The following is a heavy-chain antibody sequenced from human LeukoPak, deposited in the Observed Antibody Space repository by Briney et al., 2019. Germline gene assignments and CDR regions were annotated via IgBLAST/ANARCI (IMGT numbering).Heavy chain of an antibody. D-gene: IGHD1-14*01. V-gene: IGHV1-69*06. Sequence: SVKVSCKASGGTFSSYAISWVRQAPGQGLEWMGGIIPIFGTANYAQKFQGRVTITADKSTSTAYMELSSLRSEDTAVYYCARDRTDRGYHYYYMDVWGKGTTVTVSS. CDR2: IIPIFGTA. J-gene: IGHJ6*03. CDR3: ARDRTDRGYHYYYMDV. CDR1: GGTFSSYA.